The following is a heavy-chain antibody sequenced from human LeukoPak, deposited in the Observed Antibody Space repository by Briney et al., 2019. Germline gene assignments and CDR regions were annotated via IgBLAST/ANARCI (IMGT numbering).Heavy chain of an antibody. J-gene: IGHJ4*02. Sequence: ASVKVSCKASGYTFTSYGISWVRQAPGQGLEWMGRIIPILGIANYAQKFQGRVTITADKSTSTAYMELSSLRSEDTAVYYCARAGAAGGSVDYWGQGTLVTVSS. D-gene: IGHD2-8*02. CDR2: IIPILGIA. CDR1: GYTFTSYG. CDR3: ARAGAAGGSVDY. V-gene: IGHV1-69*04.